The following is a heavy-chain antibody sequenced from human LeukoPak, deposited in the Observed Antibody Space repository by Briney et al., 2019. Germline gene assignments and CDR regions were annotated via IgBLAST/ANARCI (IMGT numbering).Heavy chain of an antibody. Sequence: GGSLRLSCAASGFTFSSYSMNWVRQAPGKGLEWVSAISGSGGSTYYADSVEGRFTISRDNSNNTLYLQMNSLRAEDTAVYYCAKGKVSDSWGQGTLVTVSS. CDR2: ISGSGGST. D-gene: IGHD3-10*01. CDR3: AKGKVSDS. J-gene: IGHJ4*02. CDR1: GFTFSSYS. V-gene: IGHV3-23*01.